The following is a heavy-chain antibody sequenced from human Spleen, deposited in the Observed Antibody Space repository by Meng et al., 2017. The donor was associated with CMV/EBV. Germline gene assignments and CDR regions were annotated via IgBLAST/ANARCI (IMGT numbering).Heavy chain of an antibody. J-gene: IGHJ4*02. CDR1: GGSISSYY. D-gene: IGHD3-22*01. V-gene: IGHV4-59*12. CDR2: IYYSGST. Sequence: GSLRLSCTVSGGSISSYYWSWIRQPPGKGLEWIGYIYYSGSTNYNPSLKSRVTISVDTSKNQFSLKLNSVTAADTAVYYCARGSTSVTMIVVVITAASLAYDSWGQGTLVTVSS. CDR3: ARGSTSVTMIVVVITAASLAYDS.